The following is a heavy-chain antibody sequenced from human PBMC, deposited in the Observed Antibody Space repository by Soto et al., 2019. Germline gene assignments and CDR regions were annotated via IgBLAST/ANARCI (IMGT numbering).Heavy chain of an antibody. D-gene: IGHD3-22*01. Sequence: ESGPTLVNPTQTLTLTCTFSGFSLSTSGVGVGWIRQPPGKALEWLALIYWDDDKRYSPSLKSRFTITKDTSKNQVVLKMTNMEAEDTAVYYCLNDVKYGSSGLADYWGQRSLVTGSS. CDR3: LNDVKYGSSGLADY. J-gene: IGHJ4*02. CDR1: GFSLSTSGVG. V-gene: IGHV2-5*02. CDR2: IYWDDDK.